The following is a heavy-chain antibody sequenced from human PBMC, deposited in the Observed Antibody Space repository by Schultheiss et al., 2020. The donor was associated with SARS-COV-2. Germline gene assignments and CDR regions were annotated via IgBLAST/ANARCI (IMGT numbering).Heavy chain of an antibody. CDR1: GGTFSSYA. D-gene: IGHD6-19*01. CDR3: ARDNAVAGSFDY. CDR2: ISTYNGVT. Sequence: ASVKVSCKASGGTFSSYAISWVRQAPGQGLEWMGWISTYNGVTNYAQKLQGRVTMTTDTSASTAYMELSSLRSEDTAVYYCARDNAVAGSFDYWGQGTLVTVSS. V-gene: IGHV1-18*01. J-gene: IGHJ4*02.